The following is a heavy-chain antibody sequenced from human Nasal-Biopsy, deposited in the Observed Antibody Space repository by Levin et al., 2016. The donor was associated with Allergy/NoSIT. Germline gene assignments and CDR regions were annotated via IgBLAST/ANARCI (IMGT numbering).Heavy chain of an antibody. CDR1: GGSISSSSYY. J-gene: IGHJ4*02. Sequence: SETLSLTCTVSGGSISSSSYYWGWIRQPPGKGLEWIGSIFYSGSTYYNPSLKSRVTISVDTSKNQFSLKLSSVTAADTAVYYCARHNRGATWELLGIVDYWGQGTLVTVSS. D-gene: IGHD1-26*01. CDR3: ARHNRGATWELLGIVDY. V-gene: IGHV4-39*01. CDR2: IFYSGST.